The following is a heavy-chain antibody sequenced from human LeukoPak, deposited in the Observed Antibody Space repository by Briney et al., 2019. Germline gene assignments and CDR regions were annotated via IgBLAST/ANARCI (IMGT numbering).Heavy chain of an antibody. CDR1: GYTFTGYY. V-gene: IGHV1-2*02. J-gene: IGHJ4*02. Sequence: ASVKVSCKASGYTFTGYYMRWVRQAPGQGLEWMGWINPNSGGTSYAQKFQGRVTMTRDTSISTAYMELSRLRSDDTAVYYCARVRNGREGYFDYWGQGTLVTVSS. D-gene: IGHD1-1*01. CDR3: ARVRNGREGYFDY. CDR2: INPNSGGT.